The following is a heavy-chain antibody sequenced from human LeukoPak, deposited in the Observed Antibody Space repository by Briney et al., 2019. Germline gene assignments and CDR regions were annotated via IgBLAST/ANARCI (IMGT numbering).Heavy chain of an antibody. CDR3: AGGPKQQLLWGRASNGFDP. CDR1: GFIVSSKY. CDR2: IYSGGST. D-gene: IGHD2-2*01. Sequence: GGSLRLSCVASGFIVSSKYMSWVRQAPGKGLEWVSVIYSGGSTHYADSVKGRFTISRDNSKNMLYLQMNSLRAEDTAVYYCAGGPKQQLLWGRASNGFDPWGQGTLVTVSS. J-gene: IGHJ5*02. V-gene: IGHV3-66*01.